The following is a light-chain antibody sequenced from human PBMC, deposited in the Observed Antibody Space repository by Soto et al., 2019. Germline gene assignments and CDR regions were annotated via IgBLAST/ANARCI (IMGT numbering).Light chain of an antibody. Sequence: SYKLTQPPSVSVAPGQTARITCGGNNIGSKSVHWYQQKPGQAPVLVVYDDSDRPSGIPERFPGSNSGNTATLTISRVEAGDEADYYCQVWDSSSDLVVFGGGTKVTVL. CDR2: DDS. J-gene: IGLJ2*01. CDR3: QVWDSSSDLVV. V-gene: IGLV3-21*02. CDR1: NIGSKS.